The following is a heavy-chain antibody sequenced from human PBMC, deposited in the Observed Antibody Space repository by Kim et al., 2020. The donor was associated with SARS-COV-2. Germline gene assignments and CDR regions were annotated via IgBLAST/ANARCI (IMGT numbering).Heavy chain of an antibody. CDR3: ARALAGSRGNLPLAY. CDR1: GCPLSSYY. J-gene: IGHJ4*01. CDR2: IYRSVTT. V-gene: IGHV4-4*08. D-gene: IGHD3-22*01. Sequence: SETLSLTCTVSGCPLSSYYWSWIRQPPGKGLEWIGFIYRSVTTTYNPALKSRGTISVDRSKSQQFSLKMTSLTAADTAVYYCARALAGSRGNLPLAYWG.